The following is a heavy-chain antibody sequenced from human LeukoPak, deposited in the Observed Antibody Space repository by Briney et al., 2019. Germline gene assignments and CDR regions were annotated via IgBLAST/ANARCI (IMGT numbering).Heavy chain of an antibody. CDR1: GYTFTSYG. CDR3: ASTNWNNVDY. V-gene: IGHV1-18*01. Sequence: ASVKVSCKASGYTFTSYGISWVRQAPGQGLEWMGWISAYNGNTNYAQNLQGRVTMTTDTSTSTAYMELRSLKSDDTDVYYCASTNWNNVDYWGQGTLVTVSS. D-gene: IGHD1/OR15-1a*01. CDR2: ISAYNGNT. J-gene: IGHJ4*02.